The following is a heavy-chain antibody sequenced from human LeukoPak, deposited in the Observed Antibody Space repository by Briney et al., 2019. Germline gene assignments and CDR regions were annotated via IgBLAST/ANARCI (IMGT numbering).Heavy chain of an antibody. D-gene: IGHD6-19*01. Sequence: TGGSLRLSCAASGFTVSSNYMSWVRQAPGKGLEWVSVIYSGGSTYYADSVKGRFTISRDNSENTLYLQMNSLRAEDTAVYYCARARIAVAGTRWFDPWGQGTLVTVSS. CDR1: GFTVSSNY. CDR2: IYSGGST. CDR3: ARARIAVAGTRWFDP. J-gene: IGHJ5*02. V-gene: IGHV3-53*01.